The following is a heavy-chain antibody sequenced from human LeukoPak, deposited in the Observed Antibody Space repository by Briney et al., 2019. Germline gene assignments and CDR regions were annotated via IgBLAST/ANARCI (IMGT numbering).Heavy chain of an antibody. J-gene: IGHJ4*02. D-gene: IGHD3-22*01. CDR3: ASGHMIVVVMVY. CDR1: GFTFSSYA. CDR2: IRGSAGST. Sequence: PGGSLRLSCAASGFTFSSYAMSWVRQAPGKGLEWVSAIRGSAGSTYYADSVKGRFTIPRDNSRNTLYLQMNSLRAEDTAVYYCASGHMIVVVMVYWGQGTLVTVSS. V-gene: IGHV3-23*01.